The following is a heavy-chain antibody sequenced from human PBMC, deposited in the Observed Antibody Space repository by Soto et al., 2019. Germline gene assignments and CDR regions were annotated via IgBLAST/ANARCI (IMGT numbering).Heavy chain of an antibody. CDR3: ARSGRYYDILTGYYRSYYYCYMDV. CDR2: INHSGST. Sequence: SETLSLTCAVYGGSFSGYYWSWIRQPPGKGLEWIGEINHSGSTNYNPSLKSRVTISVDTSKNQFSLKLSSVTAADTAVYYCARSGRYYDILTGYYRSYYYCYMDVWGKGTTVTVSS. D-gene: IGHD3-9*01. J-gene: IGHJ6*03. V-gene: IGHV4-34*01. CDR1: GGSFSGYY.